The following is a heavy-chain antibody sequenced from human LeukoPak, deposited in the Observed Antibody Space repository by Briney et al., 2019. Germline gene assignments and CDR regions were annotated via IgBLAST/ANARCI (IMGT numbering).Heavy chain of an antibody. Sequence: SETLSLTCTVSGGSISSYYWSWIRQPAGKGLEWIGRIYTSGSTNYNPSLKSRVTMSVDTSKNQSSLKLSSVTAADTAVYYCARGRGMIVVDRGGSAFDIWGQGTMVTVSS. CDR3: ARGRGMIVVDRGGSAFDI. J-gene: IGHJ3*02. CDR2: IYTSGST. CDR1: GGSISSYY. V-gene: IGHV4-4*07. D-gene: IGHD3-22*01.